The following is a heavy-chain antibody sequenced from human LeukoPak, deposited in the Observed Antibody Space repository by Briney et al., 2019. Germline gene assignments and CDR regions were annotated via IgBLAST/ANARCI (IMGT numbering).Heavy chain of an antibody. J-gene: IGHJ3*02. CDR3: ASGYCTNGVCYEDAFDI. CDR2: IYHSGST. V-gene: IGHV4-38-2*01. D-gene: IGHD2-8*01. Sequence: SETLSLTCAVSGYSISSGYYWGWIRQPPAKGLEWIGSIYHSGSTYYNPSLKSRVTISVDTSKNQFSLKLSSVTAADTAVYYCASGYCTNGVCYEDAFDIWGQGTMVTVSS. CDR1: GYSISSGYY.